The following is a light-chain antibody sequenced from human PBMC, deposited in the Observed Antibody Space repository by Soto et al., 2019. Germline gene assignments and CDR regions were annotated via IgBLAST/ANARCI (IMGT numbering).Light chain of an antibody. J-gene: IGKJ2*01. CDR2: LGC. V-gene: IGKV2-28*01. CDR3: KQSLQPLYT. CDR1: QSLLNSNGYNY. Sequence: DILMTQSRLSLPVTPCETASSSCRSSQSLLNSNGYNYLDWYLQNPRQSPQLVFYLGCNRVCGVPDRVSGSVSGTDFTLKISRVEAEDVGVYYCKQSLQPLYTLGQGTNLEIQ.